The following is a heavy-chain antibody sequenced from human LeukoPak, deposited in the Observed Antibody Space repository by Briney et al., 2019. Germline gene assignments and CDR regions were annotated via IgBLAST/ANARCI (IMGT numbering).Heavy chain of an antibody. V-gene: IGHV3-66*01. J-gene: IGHJ3*02. Sequence: GGSLRLSCAASGFTVSSNYMSWVRQAPGKGLEWVSVIYAGGSTFYADSVKGRFIISRDNSNNTLYLQMNSLRAEDTAVYYCARELRYFDWLEPPDAFDIWGQGTMVTVSS. CDR3: ARELRYFDWLEPPDAFDI. D-gene: IGHD3-9*01. CDR1: GFTVSSNY. CDR2: IYAGGST.